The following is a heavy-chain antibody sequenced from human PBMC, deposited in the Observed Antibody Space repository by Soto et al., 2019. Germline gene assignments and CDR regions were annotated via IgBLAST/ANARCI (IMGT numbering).Heavy chain of an antibody. V-gene: IGHV1-18*01. Sequence: QVQLVQSGAEVKKPGASVKVSCKASGYTFTTYVMSWVRQAPGQGLDWMGWISTYNGNTKYAERVQGRVTMTTDTTTSTAYMELRSLRSDDTAVYYCARGPTDYYDNSGDYFLDYWGQGTLVTVSS. D-gene: IGHD3-22*01. CDR1: GYTFTTYV. CDR3: ARGPTDYYDNSGDYFLDY. CDR2: ISTYNGNT. J-gene: IGHJ4*02.